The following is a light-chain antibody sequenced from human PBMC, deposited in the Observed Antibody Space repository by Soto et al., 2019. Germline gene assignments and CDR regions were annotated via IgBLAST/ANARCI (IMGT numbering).Light chain of an antibody. CDR2: GAS. J-gene: IGKJ1*01. Sequence: EIVMTQSPATLSVSPGERATLSCRASQSVSSNLAWYQQKPGQSPRLLIYGASSRARGIPDRFTGSGSGTDFILTISRLEPEDFAVYYCQQYGSSPRTFGQGTKVDI. V-gene: IGKV3-20*01. CDR1: QSVSSN. CDR3: QQYGSSPRT.